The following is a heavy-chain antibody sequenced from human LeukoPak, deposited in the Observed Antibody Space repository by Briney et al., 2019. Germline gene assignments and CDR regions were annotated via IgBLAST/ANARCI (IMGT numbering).Heavy chain of an antibody. Sequence: SETLSLTCTVSGGSISSYYWSWIRQPPGKGLEWIGYLDYSGRTNYNPSLKSRVTISVDTSKNQFSLKLSSVTAADTAVYYCARVDTAMVGDYYGMDVWGQGTTVTVS. CDR3: ARVDTAMVGDYYGMDV. D-gene: IGHD5-18*01. J-gene: IGHJ6*02. CDR2: LDYSGRT. CDR1: GGSISSYY. V-gene: IGHV4-59*01.